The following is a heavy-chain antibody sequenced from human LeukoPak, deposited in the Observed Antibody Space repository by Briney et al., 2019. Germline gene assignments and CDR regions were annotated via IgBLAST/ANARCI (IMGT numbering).Heavy chain of an antibody. CDR2: IYHSGST. CDR1: GYSISSGYY. V-gene: IGHV4-38-2*02. J-gene: IGHJ4*02. Sequence: SETLSLTCTVSGYSISSGYYWGWVRQPPGKGLEWIGSIYHSGSTYYNPSLKSRVTISVDTSKNQFSLKLSSVTAADTAVYYCARPEDWGQGTLVTVSS. CDR3: ARPED.